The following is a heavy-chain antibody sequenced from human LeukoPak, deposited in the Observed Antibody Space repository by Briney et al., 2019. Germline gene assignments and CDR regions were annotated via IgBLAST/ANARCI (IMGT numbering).Heavy chain of an antibody. CDR1: GFTVSSNY. CDR2: IYSGGST. J-gene: IGHJ6*03. V-gene: IGHV3-53*01. Sequence: GGSLRLSCAASGFTVSSNYMSWVRQAPGKGLEWVSVIYSGGSTYYADSVKGRFTISRDNSKNTLYLQMNSLGSEDTAVYYCARDPYSGNYGNYYYYYMDVWGKGTTVTISS. D-gene: IGHD1-26*01. CDR3: ARDPYSGNYGNYYYYYMDV.